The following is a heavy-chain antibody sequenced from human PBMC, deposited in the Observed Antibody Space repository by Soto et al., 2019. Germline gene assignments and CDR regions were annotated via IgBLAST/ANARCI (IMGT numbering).Heavy chain of an antibody. CDR1: GFTFSSYG. J-gene: IGHJ6*02. V-gene: IGHV3-30*18. CDR2: ISYDGSNK. Sequence: GGSLRLSCAASGFTFSSYGMHWVRQAPGKGLEWAAVISYDGSNKYYADSVKGRFTISRDNSKNTLYLQMNSLRAEDTAVYYCAKGESSGWIHYYYGMDVWGQGTTVTVSS. D-gene: IGHD6-19*01. CDR3: AKGESSGWIHYYYGMDV.